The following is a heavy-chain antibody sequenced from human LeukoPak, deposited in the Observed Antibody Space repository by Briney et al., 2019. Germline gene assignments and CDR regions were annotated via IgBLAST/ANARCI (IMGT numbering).Heavy chain of an antibody. CDR2: ISGSGGST. V-gene: IGHV3-23*01. CDR1: GFTFSSYA. D-gene: IGHD3-10*01. Sequence: GGSLRLSCAASGFTFSSYAMSWVRQAPGKGLEWVSAISGSGGSTYYADSVKGRFTISRDNSKNTLYLQMNSLRAEDTAVYYCAEDRAGLLWFGEMSSWFDPWGQGTLVTVSS. CDR3: AEDRAGLLWFGEMSSWFDP. J-gene: IGHJ5*02.